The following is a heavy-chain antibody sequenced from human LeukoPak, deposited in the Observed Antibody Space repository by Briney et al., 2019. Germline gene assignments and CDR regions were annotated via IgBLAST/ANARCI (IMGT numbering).Heavy chain of an antibody. CDR2: IFSDGGT. J-gene: IGHJ4*02. D-gene: IGHD1-1*01. CDR3: ARDDRWNDGVGFDY. CDR1: GVTVSSSY. Sequence: GGSLRLSCAASGVTVSSSYMSWVRQAPGKGLEWVSVIFSDGGTYYADSVKGRFTISRDNSKNTLYLQMNSLRAEDTAVYYCARDDRWNDGVGFDYWGQGTLVTVS. V-gene: IGHV3-53*01.